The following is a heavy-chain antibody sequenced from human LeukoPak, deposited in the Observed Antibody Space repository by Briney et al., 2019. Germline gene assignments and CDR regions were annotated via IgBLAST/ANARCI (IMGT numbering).Heavy chain of an antibody. CDR3: AKAEAGTWGTYYFDY. Sequence: GGSLRLSCAATGFTFSSYGMHWVRQAPGKGLEWVAVISYDGSNKYYADSVKGRFTISRDNSKNTLYLQMNSLRAEDTAVYYCAKAEAGTWGTYYFDYWGQGTLVTVSS. D-gene: IGHD1-1*01. V-gene: IGHV3-30*18. J-gene: IGHJ4*02. CDR2: ISYDGSNK. CDR1: GFTFSSYG.